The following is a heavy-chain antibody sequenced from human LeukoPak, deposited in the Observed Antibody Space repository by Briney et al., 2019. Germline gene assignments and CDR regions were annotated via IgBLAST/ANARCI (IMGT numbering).Heavy chain of an antibody. CDR1: GGSFSGYY. CDR3: ARPLIAVAGSFDY. CDR2: INHSGST. V-gene: IGHV4-34*01. Sequence: SETLSLTCAVYGGSFSGYYWSWIRQPPGKGLEWIGEINHSGSTYYNPSLKSRVTISVDTSKNQFSLKLSSVTAADTAVYYCARPLIAVAGSFDYWGQGTLVTVSS. D-gene: IGHD6-19*01. J-gene: IGHJ4*02.